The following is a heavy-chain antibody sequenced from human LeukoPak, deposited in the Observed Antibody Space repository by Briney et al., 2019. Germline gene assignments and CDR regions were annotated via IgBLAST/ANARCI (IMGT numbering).Heavy chain of an antibody. J-gene: IGHJ4*02. V-gene: IGHV1-46*01. CDR2: INPSGGST. CDR3: ARANEYSYGYRPQFFDY. D-gene: IGHD5-18*01. CDR1: GYTFTSYY. Sequence: GASVKVSCKASGYTFTSYYMHWVRQAPGQGLEWMGIINPSGGSTSYAQKFQGRVTMTRDMSTSTVYMELSSLRSEDTAVYYCARANEYSYGYRPQFFDYWGQGTLVTVSS.